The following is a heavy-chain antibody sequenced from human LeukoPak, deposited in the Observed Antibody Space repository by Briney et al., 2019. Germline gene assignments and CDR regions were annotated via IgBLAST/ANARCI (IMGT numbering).Heavy chain of an antibody. V-gene: IGHV3-23*01. CDR3: AKAVSCSSTSCYRSYGMDV. Sequence: PGGSLRLSCAASGFTFSSYGMSWVREAPGKGLEWDSGISGSGGSTYYADSVKGRFTISRDNSKNTLYLQMNSLRAEDTVVYYCAKAVSCSSTSCYRSYGMDVWGQGTTVTVSS. CDR1: GFTFSSYG. J-gene: IGHJ6*02. D-gene: IGHD2-2*02. CDR2: ISGSGGST.